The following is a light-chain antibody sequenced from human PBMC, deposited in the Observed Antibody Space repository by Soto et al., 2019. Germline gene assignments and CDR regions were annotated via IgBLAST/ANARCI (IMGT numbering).Light chain of an antibody. Sequence: IVMTQSPLSLPVTPGEPASISCRSSQSLVHTNGYYYLDWYLQKSGQSPQLLVYLGSTRASGVPDRFSGSGSGTDFTLKISRVEAEDVGVYYCMQALQTPFTFGGGTKLEIK. CDR3: MQALQTPFT. J-gene: IGKJ4*01. CDR1: QSLVHTNGYYY. CDR2: LGS. V-gene: IGKV2-28*01.